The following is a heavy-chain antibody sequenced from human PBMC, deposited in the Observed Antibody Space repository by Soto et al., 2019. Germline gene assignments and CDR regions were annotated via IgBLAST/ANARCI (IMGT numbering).Heavy chain of an antibody. J-gene: IGHJ6*02. D-gene: IGHD5-18*01. CDR1: GLTASTNF. V-gene: IGHV3-66*01. Sequence: EVQLVESGGGLVQPGGSLRLSCAASGLTASTNFMPWVRQAPGKGLEWVSVIYSGGSTFYADSVKGRFTITRDNSENTLYFQMNSLRAEDTAVYYCARAKMQLWPNYYDDGLDVWGQGTTVTVSS. CDR3: ARAKMQLWPNYYDDGLDV. CDR2: IYSGGST.